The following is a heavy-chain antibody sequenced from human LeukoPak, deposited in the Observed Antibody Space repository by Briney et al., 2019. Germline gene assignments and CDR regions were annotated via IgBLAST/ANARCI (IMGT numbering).Heavy chain of an antibody. CDR3: ARKLIVVVITTGDGAFDI. Sequence: SETLSLTCAVYGGSFSGYYWSWIRQPPGKGLEWIGEINHSGSTNYNPSLKSRVTISVDTSKNQFSLKLSSVTAADTAVYYCARKLIVVVITTGDGAFDIWGQGTMVTVSS. J-gene: IGHJ3*02. CDR2: INHSGST. V-gene: IGHV4-34*01. D-gene: IGHD3-22*01. CDR1: GGSFSGYY.